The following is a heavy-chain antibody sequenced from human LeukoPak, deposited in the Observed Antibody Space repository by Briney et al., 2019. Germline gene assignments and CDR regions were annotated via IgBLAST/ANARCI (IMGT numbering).Heavy chain of an antibody. V-gene: IGHV1-2*02. CDR2: INPNNGGT. CDR1: GYTFTGYY. J-gene: IGHJ4*02. Sequence: ASVRVSRKSSGYTFTGYYIHWVQQAPGQGLEWMGWINPNNGGTKYVQKFQGRVTMTRDTSISTAYMELSRLRSDDTAVYYCAGAYCGGDCYQRSDFDYWGQGTLVTVSS. CDR3: AGAYCGGDCYQRSDFDY. D-gene: IGHD2-21*02.